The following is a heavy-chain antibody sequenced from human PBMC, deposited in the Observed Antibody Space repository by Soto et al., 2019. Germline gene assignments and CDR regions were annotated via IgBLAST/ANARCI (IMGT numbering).Heavy chain of an antibody. Sequence: SETLSLTCTVSGGSISSGDYYWSWIRQPPGKGLEWIGYIYYSGSTYYNPSLKSRVTISVDTSKNQFSLKLSSVTAADTAVYYCARLTYYYDSSRDYWGQGTLVTVSS. CDR3: ARLTYYYDSSRDY. CDR1: GGSISSGDYY. J-gene: IGHJ4*02. D-gene: IGHD3-22*01. CDR2: IYYSGST. V-gene: IGHV4-30-4*01.